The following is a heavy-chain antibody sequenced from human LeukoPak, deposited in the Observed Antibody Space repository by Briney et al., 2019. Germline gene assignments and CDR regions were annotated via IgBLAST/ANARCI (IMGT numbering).Heavy chain of an antibody. V-gene: IGHV3-23*01. D-gene: IGHD6-6*01. J-gene: IGHJ4*02. CDR3: ARLLPASRHYFDF. Sequence: GGSLRLSCAASGVTFSGYAMSWVRQAPGKGLEWVSTISSSGVYINYAASVKGRFIISKDGSKNMLFLHMTNLSPEDGAVYYCARLLPASRHYFDFWGPGTPVTVSS. CDR1: GVTFSGYA. CDR2: ISSSGVYI.